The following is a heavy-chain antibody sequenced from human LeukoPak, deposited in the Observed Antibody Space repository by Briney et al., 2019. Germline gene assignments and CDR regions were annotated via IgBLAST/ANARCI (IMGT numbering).Heavy chain of an antibody. CDR3: ARCSGGSCQNGAFDI. J-gene: IGHJ3*02. CDR2: INPSGGST. V-gene: IGHV1-46*01. CDR1: GYTFTSYY. Sequence: ASVKVSCKASGYTFTSYYMHWVRQAPGQGLEWMGIINPSGGSTSYAQKFQGRVTITRDTSARTASMELSSVRSEDMAVYYCARCSGGSCQNGAFDIWGQGTMVTVSS. D-gene: IGHD2-15*01.